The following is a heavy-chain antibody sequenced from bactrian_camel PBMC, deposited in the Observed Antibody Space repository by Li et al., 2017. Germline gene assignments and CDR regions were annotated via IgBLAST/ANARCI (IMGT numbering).Heavy chain of an antibody. CDR3: VTEYGMRTFAY. V-gene: IGHV3S40*01. Sequence: VQLVESGGGSVQAGGSLRLSCTVSGLTFDEADMAWVRQAPGKGLEWLSIINKGSGDTYYADSLRGRFTISRDDAENTVYLQMNSLKPEDTAAYYCVTEYGMRTFAYWGQGTQVTVS. CDR1: GLTFDEAD. D-gene: IGHD3*01. J-gene: IGHJ6*01. CDR2: INKGSGDT.